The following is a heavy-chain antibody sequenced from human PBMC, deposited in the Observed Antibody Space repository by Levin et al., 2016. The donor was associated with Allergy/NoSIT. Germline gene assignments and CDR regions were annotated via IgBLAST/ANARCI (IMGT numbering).Heavy chain of an antibody. CDR3: AKEFSSGWGYFDY. CDR1: GFTFGNYA. D-gene: IGHD6-19*01. CDR2: LSNSGDKT. V-gene: IGHV3-23*01. Sequence: GESLKISCAASGFTFGNYAMSWVRQAPGKGLEWVSALSNSGDKTYYVDSVRGRFTISRENSKNTLYLQMNSLRVDDTAVYYCAKEFSSGWGYFDYWGQGEPGHRLL. J-gene: IGHJ4*02.